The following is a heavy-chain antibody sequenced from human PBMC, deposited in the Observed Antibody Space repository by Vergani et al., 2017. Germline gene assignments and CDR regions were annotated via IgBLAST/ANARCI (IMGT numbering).Heavy chain of an antibody. D-gene: IGHD3-10*01. CDR2: INHSGST. CDR3: ARVVLRITMVRGAMKFDP. V-gene: IGHV4-34*01. CDR1: GGFFSGYY. Sequence: QVQLQQWGAGLLKPSETLSLTCAVYGGFFSGYYWSWIRQPPGKGLEWIGEINHSGSTNYNPSLKSRVTISVDTSKNQFSLKLSSVTAADTAVYYCARVVLRITMVRGAMKFDPWGQGTLVTVSS. J-gene: IGHJ5*01.